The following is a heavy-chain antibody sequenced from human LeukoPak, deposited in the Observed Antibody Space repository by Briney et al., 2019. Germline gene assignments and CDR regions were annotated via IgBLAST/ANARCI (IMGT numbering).Heavy chain of an antibody. CDR3: ARGVGYYDASGTYVYYFDS. J-gene: IGHJ4*02. D-gene: IGHD3-10*01. V-gene: IGHV1-8*01. CDR1: GYTFTSYD. CDR2: LNPNSGDR. Sequence: ASVKVSCKASGYTFTSYDINRVRQATGQGLEWMEWLNPNSGDRGYAQQFQGRVTVTRNTSISTTYMELSSLRFEDTAVYYCARGVGYYDASGTYVYYFDSWGQGTLVTVSS.